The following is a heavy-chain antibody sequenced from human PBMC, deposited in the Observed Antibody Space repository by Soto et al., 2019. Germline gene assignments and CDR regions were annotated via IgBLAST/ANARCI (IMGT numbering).Heavy chain of an antibody. J-gene: IGHJ3*02. Sequence: QVQLVQSGAEVKKPGASVKVSRKASGYTFTSCGITWVRQAPGQGLEWMGWISVYNGNTNYAQNFQGRVTMTTDTSTTTAYMELRSLRSDDTAVYYCARDPQYSGTLSGGGDAFDIWGQGTMVTVSS. CDR2: ISVYNGNT. CDR3: ARDPQYSGTLSGGGDAFDI. CDR1: GYTFTSCG. D-gene: IGHD1-26*01. V-gene: IGHV1-18*01.